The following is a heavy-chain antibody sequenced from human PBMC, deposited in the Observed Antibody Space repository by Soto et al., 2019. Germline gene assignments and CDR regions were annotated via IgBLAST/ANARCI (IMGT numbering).Heavy chain of an antibody. J-gene: IGHJ4*02. CDR3: ARVWLSTGDYVDYFDY. CDR2: IYYSGST. D-gene: IGHD3-16*01. Sequence: SETLSLTCTVSCGSISSSSYYWGWIRQPPGKGLEWIGSIYYSGSTYYNPSLKSRVTISVDTSKNQFSLNLSSVTAADTAVYFCARVWLSTGDYVDYFDYWGPGTLVTVSS. V-gene: IGHV4-39*07. CDR1: CGSISSSSYY.